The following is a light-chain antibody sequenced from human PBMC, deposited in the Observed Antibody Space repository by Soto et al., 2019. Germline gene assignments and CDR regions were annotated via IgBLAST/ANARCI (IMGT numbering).Light chain of an antibody. CDR1: QGITAY. CDR2: AAS. J-gene: IGKJ1*01. V-gene: IGKV1-27*01. CDR3: QNYNSDPWT. Sequence: DIQMTQSPSSLYASVGDRVTITCRASQGITAYLAWYQQKPGQVPNLLIYAASTLQSGVPSRFSGSGSGTDFTLTITGLQHEDVANYYSQNYNSDPWTFGQGTKVEIK.